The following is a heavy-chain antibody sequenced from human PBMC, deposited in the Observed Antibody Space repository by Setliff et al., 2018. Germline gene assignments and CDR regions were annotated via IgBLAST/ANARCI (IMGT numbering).Heavy chain of an antibody. CDR1: GFTFSSYW. V-gene: IGHV3-7*03. CDR3: ARVYDTNTYRWFAP. CDR2: IKQDGSEK. D-gene: IGHD3-9*01. J-gene: IGHJ5*02. Sequence: GGSLRLSCAASGFTFSSYWMSWVRQAPGKGLEWVANIKQDGSEKYYLDSVKGRFTISRDNAKNSLYLQLNSLTAEDTAVYYCARVYDTNTYRWFAPWGQGTLVTVSS.